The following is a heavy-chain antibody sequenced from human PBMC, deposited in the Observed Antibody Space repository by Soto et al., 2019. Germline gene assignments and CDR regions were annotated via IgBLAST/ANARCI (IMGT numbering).Heavy chain of an antibody. J-gene: IGHJ3*02. Sequence: GGSLRLSCAASGFTFSSYWMHWVRQAPGKGLVWVSRINSDGSSTSYADSVKGRFTISRDNAKNTLYLQMNSLRAEDTAVYYCASKAVGSAFEIWGQGTMVTVSS. V-gene: IGHV3-74*01. D-gene: IGHD6-13*01. CDR1: GFTFSSYW. CDR2: INSDGSST. CDR3: ASKAVGSAFEI.